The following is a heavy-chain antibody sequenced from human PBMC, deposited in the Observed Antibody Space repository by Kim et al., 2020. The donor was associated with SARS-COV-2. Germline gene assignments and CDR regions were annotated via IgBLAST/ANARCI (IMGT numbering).Heavy chain of an antibody. CDR2: INTNTGNP. J-gene: IGHJ1*01. CDR3: ARGTMVRGVIFYFQH. V-gene: IGHV7-4-1*02. CDR1: GYTFTSYA. D-gene: IGHD3-10*01. Sequence: ASVKVSCKASGYTFTSYAMNWVRQAPGQGLEWMGWINTNTGNPTYAQGFTGRFVFSLDTSVSTAYLQISSLKAEDTAVYYCARGTMVRGVIFYFQHWGQGTLVTVSS.